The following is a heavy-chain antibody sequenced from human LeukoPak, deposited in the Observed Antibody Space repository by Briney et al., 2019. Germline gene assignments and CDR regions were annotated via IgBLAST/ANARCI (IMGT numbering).Heavy chain of an antibody. CDR3: ARGRGYIIDF. D-gene: IGHD5-18*01. J-gene: IGHJ4*02. Sequence: GGSLRLSCAASGFSVSNTFMNWVRQTPGTGLEWVSILHPDGVTHYTDSVKGRFTISRDNSYNTLYLQMNSLRAEDTAVYFCARGRGYIIDFWGQGTQVTVSS. V-gene: IGHV3-53*01. CDR1: GFSVSNTF. CDR2: LHPDGVT.